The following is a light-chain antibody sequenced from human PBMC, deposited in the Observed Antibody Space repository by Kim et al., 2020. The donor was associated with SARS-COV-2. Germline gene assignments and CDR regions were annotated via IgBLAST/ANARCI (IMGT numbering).Light chain of an antibody. CDR3: QQANSFHT. CDR2: AAS. V-gene: IGKV1-12*01. J-gene: IGKJ2*01. CDR1: QGIRSW. Sequence: DIQMTQTPSSVSASVGDRVTITCRASQGIRSWLAWYQQKPGKAPKLLIYAASSLQSGVPSRFSGSGSGTDFTLTISSLQPEDFATYYCQQANSFHTFGQGTKLEI.